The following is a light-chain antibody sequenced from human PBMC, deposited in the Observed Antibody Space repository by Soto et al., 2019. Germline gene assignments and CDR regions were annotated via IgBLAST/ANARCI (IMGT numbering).Light chain of an antibody. CDR1: SSDVSIYNY. CDR3: CSYTSSTNEV. V-gene: IGLV2-14*01. J-gene: IGLJ1*01. CDR2: EVS. Sequence: QSVLTQPASVSGSPGQSITISCTGTSSDVSIYNYVSWYQQHPGKAPKLMIYEVSNRPSGVSNRFSGAKSGNTASLTISGLQVEDEADYYCCSYTSSTNEVFGAGTKVTVL.